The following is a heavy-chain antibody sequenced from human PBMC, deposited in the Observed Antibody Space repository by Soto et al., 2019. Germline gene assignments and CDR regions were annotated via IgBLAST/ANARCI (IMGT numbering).Heavy chain of an antibody. CDR1: GFSLSTRCLC. CDR2: IDWDDDK. D-gene: IGHD1-26*01. Sequence: SRPPLVNPTHTLTMACTFCGFSLSTRCLCVLWIRQPPGKALEWLALIDWDDDKYYSTSPKTRLTISKDTSKNQVVLTMTNMDPVDTATYSCARSLRSREDYGGQGTLGT. J-gene: IGHJ4*02. V-gene: IGHV2-70*01. CDR3: ARSLRSREDY.